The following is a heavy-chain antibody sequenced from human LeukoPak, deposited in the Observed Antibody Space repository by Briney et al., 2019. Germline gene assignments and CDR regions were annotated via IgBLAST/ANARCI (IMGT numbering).Heavy chain of an antibody. J-gene: IGHJ4*02. CDR2: IYPGDPNV. CDR3: VRSLPGDTSGFYYCDS. D-gene: IGHD3-22*01. V-gene: IGHV5-51*01. CDR1: GYSFTNYW. Sequence: GESLKISCKGSGYSFTNYWIGWVRQMPGKGLEWMGIIYPGDPNVRYSPSFQGQVTFSVDKSISTAYLQWGSLKALDTAIYYCVRSLPGDTSGFYYCDSWGQGTLVTVSS.